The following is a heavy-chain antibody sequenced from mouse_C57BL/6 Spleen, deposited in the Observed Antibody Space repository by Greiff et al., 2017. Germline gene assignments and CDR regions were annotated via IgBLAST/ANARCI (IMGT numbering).Heavy chain of an antibody. CDR3: ASPIYYGNYGWFAY. Sequence: DVKLVESGGGLVQPGGSLKLSCAASGFTFSDYYMYWVRQTPEKRLEWVAYISNGGGSTYYPDTVKGRFTISRDNAKNTLYLQMSRLKSEDTAMYYCASPIYYGNYGWFAYWGQGTLVTVSA. CDR1: GFTFSDYY. D-gene: IGHD2-1*01. J-gene: IGHJ3*01. CDR2: ISNGGGST. V-gene: IGHV5-12*01.